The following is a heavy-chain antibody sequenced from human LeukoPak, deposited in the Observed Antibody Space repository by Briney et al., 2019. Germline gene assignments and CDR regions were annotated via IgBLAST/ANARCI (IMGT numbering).Heavy chain of an antibody. CDR2: IRASGDNT. V-gene: IGHV3-23*01. Sequence: HPGGSLRLSCAASGFTFTNYDMSWVRQAPGKGLEWVSTIRASGDNTYYADSVKGRFAIFRDDSKNTLYLQMNALRAEDTAVYYCANGVYRYEGHLDCWGQGTLVTVSS. J-gene: IGHJ4*02. CDR3: ANGVYRYEGHLDC. D-gene: IGHD3-16*02. CDR1: GFTFTNYD.